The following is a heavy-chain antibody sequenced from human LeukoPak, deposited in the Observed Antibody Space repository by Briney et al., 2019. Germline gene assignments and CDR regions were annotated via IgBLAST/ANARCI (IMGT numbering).Heavy chain of an antibody. CDR3: ARDEFESTNYHFDY. CDR2: INPNSGVT. J-gene: IGHJ4*02. V-gene: IGHV1-2*02. CDR1: GYTFSGYY. D-gene: IGHD1-7*01. Sequence: ASVKVPCKASGYTFSGYYMNWLRQAPGQGPEWIGWINPNSGVTNYAQKFQGRVTMTRDTSITTAYMELSRLTSDDTAVYYCARDEFESTNYHFDYWGQGTLVTVS.